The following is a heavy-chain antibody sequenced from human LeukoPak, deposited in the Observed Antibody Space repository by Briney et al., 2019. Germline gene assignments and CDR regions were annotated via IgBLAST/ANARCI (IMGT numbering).Heavy chain of an antibody. CDR2: IWYEGSKK. CDR3: AKVALAPDSSGLDY. V-gene: IGHV3-33*06. CDR1: GVTFSSYG. J-gene: IGHJ4*02. D-gene: IGHD3-22*01. Sequence: GRSLRLSCAASGVTFSSYGMHGVRQAPGKGREGGAVIWYEGSKKYYADAVKGRFTIHRDNSKNSLYLQMNSLRAEDSAVYYCAKVALAPDSSGLDYWGQGPLVTVSS.